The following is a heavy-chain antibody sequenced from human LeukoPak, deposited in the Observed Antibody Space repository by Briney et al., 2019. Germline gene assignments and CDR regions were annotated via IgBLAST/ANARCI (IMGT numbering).Heavy chain of an antibody. CDR2: ISYDGSNK. Sequence: GGSLRLSCAASGFTFSSYAMHWVRQAPGKGLEWVAVISYDGSNKYYADSVKGRFTISRDNSKNTLYLQMNSLRAEDTAVYYCAKDTSHLNFDYWGQGTLVTVSS. CDR1: GFTFSSYA. J-gene: IGHJ4*02. CDR3: AKDTSHLNFDY. V-gene: IGHV3-30-3*01. D-gene: IGHD2-2*01.